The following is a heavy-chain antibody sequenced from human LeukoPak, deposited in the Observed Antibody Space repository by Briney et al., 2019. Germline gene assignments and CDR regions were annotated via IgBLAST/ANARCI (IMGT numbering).Heavy chain of an antibody. CDR2: ISSNGGST. CDR3: ARAGSSGYYGDY. J-gene: IGHJ4*02. Sequence: GGSLRLSCAASGFTFSSYAMHWVRQAPGKELEYVSAISSNGGSTYHASSVKGRFTISRDNSKNTLYLQMGSLRAEDMAVYYCARAGSSGYYGDYWGQGTLVTVSS. CDR1: GFTFSSYA. V-gene: IGHV3-64*01. D-gene: IGHD3-22*01.